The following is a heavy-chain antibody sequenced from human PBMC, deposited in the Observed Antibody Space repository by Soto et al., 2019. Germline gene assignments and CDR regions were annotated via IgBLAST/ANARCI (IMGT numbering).Heavy chain of an antibody. J-gene: IGHJ4*02. CDR1: GYTFTNSG. D-gene: IGHD2-21*02. V-gene: IGHV1-18*01. CDR2: IRVNNGDT. CDR3: ARSIVVVTAIDY. Sequence: ASVKVSCKASGYTFTNSGFSWVRQAPGQGPEWVGWIRVNNGDTHYAQKLQGRVTMTTDTSTSTAYMELRSLRSEDTAVYYCARSIVVVTAIDYWGQGTLVTVSS.